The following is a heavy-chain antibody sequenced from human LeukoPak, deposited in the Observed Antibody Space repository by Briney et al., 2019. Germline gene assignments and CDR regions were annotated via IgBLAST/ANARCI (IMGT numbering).Heavy chain of an antibody. J-gene: IGHJ4*02. CDR1: GYTVTEIF. CDR3: ALGGGAR. Sequence: ASVKVSCKVSGYTVTEIFMHWVRQAHGKGLEWVGLFDHKDAETIYAEKFQGRVIMTEDTSTDTVYMELTSLTFEDTAVYYCALGGGARWGQGTLVTVSS. V-gene: IGHV1-24*01. CDR2: FDHKDAET. D-gene: IGHD3-16*01.